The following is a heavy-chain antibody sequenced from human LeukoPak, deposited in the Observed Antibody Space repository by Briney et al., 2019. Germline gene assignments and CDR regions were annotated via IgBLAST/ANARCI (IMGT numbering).Heavy chain of an antibody. CDR2: INEDGSGK. V-gene: IGHV3-7*01. CDR1: GFTFSNYW. CDR3: VRDDGDV. Sequence: GGSLRLSCVFSGFTFSNYWMKWVRQAPGKGLEWVASINEDGSGKYSMDSVKDRVTVSRDNAKNSLDLQINSLTVEDTAIYYCVRDDGDVWGKGTTVTVSS. J-gene: IGHJ6*04.